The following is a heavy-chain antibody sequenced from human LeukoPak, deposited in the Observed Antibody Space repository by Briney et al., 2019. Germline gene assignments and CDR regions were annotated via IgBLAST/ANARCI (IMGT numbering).Heavy chain of an antibody. J-gene: IGHJ6*02. CDR3: ARDFPYYDILTGYRNYYYGMDV. Sequence: GASVKVSCKASGYTFTSYDINWVRQATGQGLEWMGWMNPNSGNTGYAQKFQGRVTMTRNTSISIAYMELSSLRSEDTAVYYCARDFPYYDILTGYRNYYYGMDVWGQGTTVTVSS. V-gene: IGHV1-8*01. CDR2: MNPNSGNT. CDR1: GYTFTSYD. D-gene: IGHD3-9*01.